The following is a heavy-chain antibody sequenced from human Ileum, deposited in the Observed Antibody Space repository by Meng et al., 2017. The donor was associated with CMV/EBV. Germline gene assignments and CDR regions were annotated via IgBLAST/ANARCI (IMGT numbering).Heavy chain of an antibody. V-gene: IGHV3-53*01. CDR1: GFTVSSNY. CDR2: IYSGGST. D-gene: IGHD6-19*01. Sequence: GRLVGSGGGLFRPGGSLGLSCAASGFTVSSNYMSWVRQAPGKGLEWVSVIYSGGSTYYADSVKGRFTISRDNSKNTLYLQMNSLRAEDTAVYYCARDHSSGWYGFDYWGQGTLVTVSS. J-gene: IGHJ4*02. CDR3: ARDHSSGWYGFDY.